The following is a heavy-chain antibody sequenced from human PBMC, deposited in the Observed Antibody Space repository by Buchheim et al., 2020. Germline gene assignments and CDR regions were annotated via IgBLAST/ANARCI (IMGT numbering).Heavy chain of an antibody. CDR1: GFTFSSYS. Sequence: EVQLVESGGGLVQPGGSLRLSCAASGFTFSSYSMNWVRQAPGKGLEWVSYISSSSSTIYYADSVKGRFTLSRDNAKTSMSLQMNSLRAEDTAVYYCARVRLRAFDIWGQGT. D-gene: IGHD3-16*01. J-gene: IGHJ3*02. CDR2: ISSSSSTI. CDR3: ARVRLRAFDI. V-gene: IGHV3-48*04.